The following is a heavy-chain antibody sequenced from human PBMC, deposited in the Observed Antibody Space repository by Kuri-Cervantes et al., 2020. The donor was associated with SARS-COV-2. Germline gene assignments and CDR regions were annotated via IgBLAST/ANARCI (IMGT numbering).Heavy chain of an antibody. CDR1: GFTFSSYA. CDR3: AKAGDIVVVPAAYFDY. J-gene: IGHJ4*02. D-gene: IGHD2-2*01. CDR2: ISGSGGST. Sequence: GGTLRLSCAASGFTFSSYAMSWVRQAPGKGLEWVSAISGSGGSTYYADSVKGRFTISRDNSKNTLYLQMNSLRAEDTAVYYCAKAGDIVVVPAAYFDYWGQGTLVTVSS. V-gene: IGHV3-23*01.